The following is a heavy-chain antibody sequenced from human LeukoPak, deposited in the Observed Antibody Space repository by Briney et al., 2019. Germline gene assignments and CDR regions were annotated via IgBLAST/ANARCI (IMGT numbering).Heavy chain of an antibody. CDR1: GFTFSSYG. J-gene: IGHJ4*02. CDR3: ARDGDGYKNLHVGLFDY. Sequence: GGSLRLSCAASGFTFSSYGMSWVRQAPGKGLEWVSAISGSGGSTYYADSVKGRFTISRDNSKNTLYLQMNSLRAEDTAVYYCARDGDGYKNLHVGLFDYWGQGTLVTVSS. CDR2: ISGSGGST. V-gene: IGHV3-23*01. D-gene: IGHD5-24*01.